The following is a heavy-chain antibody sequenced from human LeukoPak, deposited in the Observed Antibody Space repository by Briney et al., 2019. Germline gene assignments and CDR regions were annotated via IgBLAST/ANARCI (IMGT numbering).Heavy chain of an antibody. CDR3: ARLVVPAAPYFDY. J-gene: IGHJ4*02. Sequence: SETLSLTCTVSGGSISSYYWSWIRQPPAKGLEWIGYIYYSGSTNYNPSLKSRVTISVDTSKNQVSLKLSSVTAADTAVYYCARLVVPAAPYFDYWGQGTLVTVSS. CDR1: GGSISSYY. CDR2: IYYSGST. V-gene: IGHV4-59*08. D-gene: IGHD2-2*01.